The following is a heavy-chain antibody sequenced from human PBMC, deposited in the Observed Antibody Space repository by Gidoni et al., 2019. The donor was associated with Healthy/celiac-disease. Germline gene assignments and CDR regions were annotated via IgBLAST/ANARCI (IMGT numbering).Heavy chain of an antibody. Sequence: EVQLLESGGGLLQPGASLLPSCPASGLTFSSYAMSWVRQVPGKGLEWVSAVNGSGGSTYYEDSVKDRFTISRDNSKNTLYLQMNSLRAEDTAVYYCAKASGNIGVVPAAPLNWGQGTMVTVSS. V-gene: IGHV3-23*01. CDR1: GLTFSSYA. D-gene: IGHD2-2*01. CDR3: AKASGNIGVVPAAPLN. CDR2: VNGSGGST. J-gene: IGHJ3*01.